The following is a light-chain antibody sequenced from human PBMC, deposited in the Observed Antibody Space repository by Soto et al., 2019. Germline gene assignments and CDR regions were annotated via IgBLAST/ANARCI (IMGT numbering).Light chain of an antibody. V-gene: IGLV7-46*01. Sequence: QAVVNQEPSLTVSPGGPVTLTCGPSTGAVSSGHYPYWFQQKPGQAPRTLISDTSNKYSWTPARFSGSLLGGKAALTLSGAQPEDEAEYYCLLSYSGARIFGTGTKVTVL. J-gene: IGLJ1*01. CDR2: DTS. CDR3: LLSYSGARI. CDR1: TGAVSSGHY.